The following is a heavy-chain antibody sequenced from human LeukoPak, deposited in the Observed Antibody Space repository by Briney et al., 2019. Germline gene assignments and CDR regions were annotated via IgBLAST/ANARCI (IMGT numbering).Heavy chain of an antibody. CDR2: IKQDGSEK. Sequence: GGSLRLSCAASGSTFSSYWMSWVRQAPGKGLEWVANIKQDGSEKYYVDSVKGRFTISRDNAKSSLYLQMNSLRAEDTAVYYCARGKVSTYFDYWGQGTLVTVSS. J-gene: IGHJ4*02. CDR3: ARGKVSTYFDY. CDR1: GSTFSSYW. D-gene: IGHD5/OR15-5a*01. V-gene: IGHV3-7*01.